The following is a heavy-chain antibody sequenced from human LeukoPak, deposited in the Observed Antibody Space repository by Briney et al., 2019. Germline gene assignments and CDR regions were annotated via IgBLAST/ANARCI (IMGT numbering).Heavy chain of an antibody. J-gene: IGHJ3*02. CDR2: MNPNSGNT. D-gene: IGHD1-1*01. CDR1: GYTFTSYD. Sequence: ASVKVSCKASGYTFTSYDINWVRQATGQGLEWMGWMNPNSGNTGYAQKFQGRVTITRNTSISTAYMELSSLRSEDTAVYYCAREGTRDRLADDAFDIWGQGTMVTVSS. V-gene: IGHV1-8*03. CDR3: AREGTRDRLADDAFDI.